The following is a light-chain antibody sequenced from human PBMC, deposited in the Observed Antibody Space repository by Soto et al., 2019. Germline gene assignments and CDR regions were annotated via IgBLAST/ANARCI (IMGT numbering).Light chain of an antibody. CDR2: GAS. V-gene: IGKV3-20*01. CDR1: QSVSSSY. Sequence: DIVLTQSPGTLSLSPGERAALSCRASQSVSSSYLAWYQQKPGQAPRLLISGASNSATGIPDTFSGSGSGTDFTLTISRLEPEDFAVYYCQQHDNSPLTFGGGTKVEIK. J-gene: IGKJ4*01. CDR3: QQHDNSPLT.